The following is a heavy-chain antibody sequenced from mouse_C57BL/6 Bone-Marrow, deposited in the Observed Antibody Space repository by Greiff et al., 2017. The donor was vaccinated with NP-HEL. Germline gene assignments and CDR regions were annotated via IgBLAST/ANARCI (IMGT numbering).Heavy chain of an antibody. D-gene: IGHD1-1*01. CDR3: AREMGLLYYFDY. Sequence: QVQLQQSGAELARPGASVKLSCKASGYTFTSYGISWVKQRPGQGLEWIGEIYPRSGNTYYNEKFKGKATLTADKSSSTAYMELRSLTSEDSAVYFCAREMGLLYYFDYWGQGTTLTVSS. V-gene: IGHV1-81*01. CDR2: IYPRSGNT. J-gene: IGHJ2*01. CDR1: GYTFTSYG.